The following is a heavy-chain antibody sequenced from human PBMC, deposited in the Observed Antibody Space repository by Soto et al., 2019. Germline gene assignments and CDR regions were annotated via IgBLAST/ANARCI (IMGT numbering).Heavy chain of an antibody. CDR1: GYSISSGYY. Sequence: PSETLSLTCAVSGYSISSGYYWGWIRQPPGKGLEWIGSIYHSGSTYYNPSLKSRVTISVDTSKNQFSLKLSSVTAADTAVYYCARDPRGYSYGYFDYWGQGTLVTVSS. D-gene: IGHD5-18*01. J-gene: IGHJ4*02. CDR2: IYHSGST. V-gene: IGHV4-38-2*02. CDR3: ARDPRGYSYGYFDY.